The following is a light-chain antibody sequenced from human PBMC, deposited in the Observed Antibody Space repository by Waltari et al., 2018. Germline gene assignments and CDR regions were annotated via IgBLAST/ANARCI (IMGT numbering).Light chain of an antibody. CDR3: QKYGSLPAT. V-gene: IGKV3-20*01. CDR2: DAS. CDR1: QNINKY. J-gene: IGKJ1*01. Sequence: EIMLTQSPGTLALSPGERATLSCRASQNINKYLAWYQHKPGQATRLLIYDASSRATGIPDRFSGSGSGTDFSLTISRLEPEDFAVYYCQKYGSLPATFGQGTKVEIK.